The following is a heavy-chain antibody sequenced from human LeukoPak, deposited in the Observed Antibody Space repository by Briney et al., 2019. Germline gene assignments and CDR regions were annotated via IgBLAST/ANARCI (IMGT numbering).Heavy chain of an antibody. CDR1: GFTIDDYA. CDR3: AKVMGNTYYYYGMDV. Sequence: GRSLRLSCAASGFTIDDYAMHWVRQAPGKGLEWVSGISWNSGSIGYADSVKGRFTISRDNAKNSLYLQMNSLRAEDTALYYCAKVMGNTYYYYGMDVWGQGTTVTVSS. D-gene: IGHD2-21*01. CDR2: ISWNSGSI. V-gene: IGHV3-9*01. J-gene: IGHJ6*02.